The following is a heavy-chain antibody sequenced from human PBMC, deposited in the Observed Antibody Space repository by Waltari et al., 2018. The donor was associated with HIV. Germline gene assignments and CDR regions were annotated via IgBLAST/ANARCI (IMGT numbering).Heavy chain of an antibody. J-gene: IGHJ4*02. CDR1: GDRFSNYF. V-gene: IGHV1-2*06. CDR3: ARGEDVSLTHLPPGFRLEF. D-gene: IGHD3-16*01. Sequence: QTLLVQSESEVRAPGASGVLSCKASGDRFSNYFLYWLRQAPGQGLEWMGRINPDTGDTTYSQTFRTRVTMTRDTSPASTYMEMTRLTAADTATYFCARGEDVSLTHLPPGFRLEFWGKGSLVSVSS. CDR2: INPDTGDT.